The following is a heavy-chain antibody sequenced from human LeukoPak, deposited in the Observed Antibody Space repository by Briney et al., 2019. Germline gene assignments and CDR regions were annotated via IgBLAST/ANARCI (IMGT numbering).Heavy chain of an antibody. Sequence: PSETLSLTCTVSGGSISSGSYYWSWIRQPAGKGLEWIGRIYTSGSTNYNPSLKSRVTISVDTSKNQFSLKLSSVTAADTAVYYCASDRGYDAFDIWGQGTMVTVSS. CDR2: IYTSGST. D-gene: IGHD3-16*01. CDR1: GGSISSGSYY. V-gene: IGHV4-61*02. CDR3: ASDRGYDAFDI. J-gene: IGHJ3*02.